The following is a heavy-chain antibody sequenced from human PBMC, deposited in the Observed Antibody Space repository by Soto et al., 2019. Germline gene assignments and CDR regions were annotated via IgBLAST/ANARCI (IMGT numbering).Heavy chain of an antibody. D-gene: IGHD4-17*01. CDR2: LSGGGVST. CDR3: AKSIGPDYGYSNWYLDL. CDR1: GFTFGGNA. Sequence: EVQLLESGGGLVQPGGSLRLSCAASGFTFGGNAMSWVRQAPGKGLEWVSGLSGGGVSTYYAASVRGRFTISRDNWKNTLYLQMHSLRAEDTAVYYCAKSIGPDYGYSNWYLDLWGRGTLVTVSS. J-gene: IGHJ2*01. V-gene: IGHV3-23*01.